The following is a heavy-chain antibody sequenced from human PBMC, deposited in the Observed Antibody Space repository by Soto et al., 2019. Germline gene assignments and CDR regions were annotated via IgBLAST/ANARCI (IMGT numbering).Heavy chain of an antibody. CDR3: ARLHSHGTYGMDV. J-gene: IGHJ6*02. V-gene: IGHV1-69*01. CDR1: GGSFTYT. CDR2: IIPIFGTT. D-gene: IGHD5-18*01. Sequence: QMHLVQSGAEVQKPGSSVKVSCKASGGSFTYTLSWVRQAPGQGLEWMGGIIPIFGTTNYAQKFQDRVTITADESTKTAYMELNTLTSEDTAVYYCARLHSHGTYGMDVWGQGTTVTVSS.